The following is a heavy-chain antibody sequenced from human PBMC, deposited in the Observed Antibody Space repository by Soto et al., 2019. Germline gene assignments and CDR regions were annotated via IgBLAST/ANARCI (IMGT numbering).Heavy chain of an antibody. Sequence: QVQLVQSGAEVKKPGASVKVSCKASGYTFTSYGFSWVGQAPGQGLEWMGWINAYNGDTNYAQNLQGRVTMTTDTSTHTAYMELRSLRSDDTAVYYCARMGDVPYYYYGMEVWGQGTTVTVSS. CDR3: ARMGDVPYYYYGMEV. V-gene: IGHV1-18*01. D-gene: IGHD3-16*01. J-gene: IGHJ6*02. CDR1: GYTFTSYG. CDR2: INAYNGDT.